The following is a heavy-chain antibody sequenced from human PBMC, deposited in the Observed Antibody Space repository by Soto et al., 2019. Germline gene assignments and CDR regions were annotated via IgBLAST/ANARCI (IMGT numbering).Heavy chain of an antibody. V-gene: IGHV4-31*03. D-gene: IGHD3-16*02. CDR2: IYYSGGT. J-gene: IGHJ3*02. Sequence: QVQLQESGPGLVKPSQTLSLTCTVSGGSISSGGYYWSWIRQHPGKGLEWIGYIYYSGGTYYNPSLKSRVTISVDTSKNQFSLKLSSVTAADTAVYYCARGHSLGHYDYVWGSYRPDAFDIWGQGTMVTVSS. CDR1: GGSISSGGYY. CDR3: ARGHSLGHYDYVWGSYRPDAFDI.